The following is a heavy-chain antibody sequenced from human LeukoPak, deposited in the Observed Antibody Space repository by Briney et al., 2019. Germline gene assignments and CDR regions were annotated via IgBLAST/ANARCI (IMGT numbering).Heavy chain of an antibody. V-gene: IGHV4-59*01. CDR3: ARDGRISPYSGMDV. CDR2: IYYSGST. J-gene: IGHJ6*02. D-gene: IGHD1-26*01. CDR1: GDSLSYYY. Sequence: SETLSLTCNVSGDSLSYYYWSWIRQPPGKGLEWIGYIYYSGSTDYNPSLKSRVSISVDTSKNQFSLKLNSVTPADTAVYYCARDGRISPYSGMDVWGQGTTVTVSS.